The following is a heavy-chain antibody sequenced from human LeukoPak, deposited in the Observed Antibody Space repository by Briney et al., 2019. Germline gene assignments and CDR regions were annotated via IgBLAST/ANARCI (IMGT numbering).Heavy chain of an antibody. CDR3: ARGGYDNSGYYPGY. V-gene: IGHV1-8*01. Sequence: ASVKVSCTASGYTFTSYDINWVRQATGQGLEWMGWMNPNSGNTGYAQKFQGRVTMTRNTSISTAYMELSSLRSEDTAVYYCARGGYDNSGYYPGYWGQGTLVTVSS. J-gene: IGHJ4*02. D-gene: IGHD3-22*01. CDR1: GYTFTSYD. CDR2: MNPNSGNT.